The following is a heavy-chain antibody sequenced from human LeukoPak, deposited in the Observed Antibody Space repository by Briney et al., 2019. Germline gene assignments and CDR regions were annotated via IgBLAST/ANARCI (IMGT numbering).Heavy chain of an antibody. CDR1: DGSISSGDYY. Sequence: SETLSLTCTVSDGSISSGDYYWSWIRQPPGKGLEWIGYIYYSGSTYYNPSLKSRVTISVDTSKNQFSLKLSSVTAADTAVYYCARDQREGWYFDLWGRGTPVTVSS. J-gene: IGHJ2*01. CDR2: IYYSGST. CDR3: ARDQREGWYFDL. V-gene: IGHV4-30-4*01. D-gene: IGHD6-25*01.